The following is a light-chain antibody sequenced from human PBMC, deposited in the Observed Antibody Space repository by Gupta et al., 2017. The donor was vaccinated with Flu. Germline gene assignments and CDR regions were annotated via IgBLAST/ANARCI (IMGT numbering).Light chain of an antibody. Sequence: QSALTQPASVSGSPGRSFTISCTGTSSDVGGYYSVSWYQLPPGKAPKLMIYVVNKRPSGVSDLFSGSNSGNTASLTISVLQAEDDADYYCCSYTRSSTYVFGTGTKVTVL. CDR1: SSDVGGYYS. CDR2: VVN. CDR3: CSYTRSSTYV. V-gene: IGLV2-14*01. J-gene: IGLJ1*01.